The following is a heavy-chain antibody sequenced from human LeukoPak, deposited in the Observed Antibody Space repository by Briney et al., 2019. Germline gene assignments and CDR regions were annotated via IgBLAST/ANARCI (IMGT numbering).Heavy chain of an antibody. CDR1: GFTVSSNY. D-gene: IGHD2-15*01. J-gene: IGHJ4*02. CDR2: IYSGGNT. CDR3: ARGWTYYDDY. Sequence: GGSLSLSCAASGFTVSSNYMSWVRQAPGKGLEWVSVIYSGGNTYYADSVKGRFTISRDNSKNTLYLQMNSLRAEDTAVYYCARGWTYYDDYWGQGTLVTVSS. V-gene: IGHV3-53*01.